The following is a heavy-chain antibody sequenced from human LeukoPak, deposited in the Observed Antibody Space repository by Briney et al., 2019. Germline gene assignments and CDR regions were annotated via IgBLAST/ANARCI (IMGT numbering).Heavy chain of an antibody. CDR1: GFTFSSYE. D-gene: IGHD1-1*01. V-gene: IGHV3-48*03. Sequence: GGSLRLSCAASGFTFSSYEMNWVRQAPGKGLEWVSYISSSGSTIYYADSVKGRFTISRDNAKNSLYLQMTSLRAEDTAVYYCARNLGWNDVQGHFDYWGQGTLVTVSS. CDR2: ISSSGSTI. J-gene: IGHJ4*02. CDR3: ARNLGWNDVQGHFDY.